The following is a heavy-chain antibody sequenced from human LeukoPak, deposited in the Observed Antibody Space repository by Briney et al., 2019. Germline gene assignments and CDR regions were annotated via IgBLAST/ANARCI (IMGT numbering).Heavy chain of an antibody. D-gene: IGHD4-23*01. Sequence: SETLSLTCTVSGGSISSYYWSWIRQPPGKGLEWIGYIYYPGSTNYNPSLKSRVTISVDTSENQFSLKLGSVTAADTAVYYCATLTTVVTPSFFDYWGQGTLVTVSS. J-gene: IGHJ4*02. CDR3: ATLTTVVTPSFFDY. CDR1: GGSISSYY. CDR2: IYYPGST. V-gene: IGHV4-59*08.